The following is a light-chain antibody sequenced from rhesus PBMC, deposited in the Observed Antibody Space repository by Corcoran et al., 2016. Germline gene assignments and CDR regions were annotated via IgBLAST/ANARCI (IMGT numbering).Light chain of an antibody. V-gene: IGKV1-38*01. J-gene: IGKJ1*01. CDR2: DAS. Sequence: DIQLTQSPSSLSASVGDRVTITCRASQGISTFLAWYQQKSGKAPNLLIYDASNLERGVPTRLSGSGSGTDFTRTITSLQPEDFATYYCQQRNSDPWTFGQGTKVEIK. CDR3: QQRNSDPWT. CDR1: QGISTF.